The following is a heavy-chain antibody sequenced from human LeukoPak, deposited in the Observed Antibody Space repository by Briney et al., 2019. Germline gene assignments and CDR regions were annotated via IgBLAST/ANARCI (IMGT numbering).Heavy chain of an antibody. J-gene: IGHJ4*02. V-gene: IGHV3-30*18. CDR1: ESPFSRYG. Sequence: GGSLRLSCVASESPFSRYGFHWVRQAPGKGLEWVAFISFGGSTKDYADSVKGRFTISRDNPKNTLILQMNSLRSEDTAVYYCAKDLESRFGEVTPTDHWGPGTLVTVSS. D-gene: IGHD3-10*01. CDR3: AKDLESRFGEVTPTDH. CDR2: ISFGGSTK.